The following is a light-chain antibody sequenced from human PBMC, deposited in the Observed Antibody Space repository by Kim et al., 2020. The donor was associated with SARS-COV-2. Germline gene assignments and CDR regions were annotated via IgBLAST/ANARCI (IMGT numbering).Light chain of an antibody. V-gene: IGLV3-21*04. CDR1: NIGSKS. CDR3: QVWDSSSDHPYV. J-gene: IGLJ1*01. Sequence: PGKTARITCGGNNIGSKSVPWYQKKPGQAPVLVIYYDSDRPSGIPERFSGSNSGNTATLTISRVEAGDEADYYCQVWDSSSDHPYVFGTGTKVTVL. CDR2: YDS.